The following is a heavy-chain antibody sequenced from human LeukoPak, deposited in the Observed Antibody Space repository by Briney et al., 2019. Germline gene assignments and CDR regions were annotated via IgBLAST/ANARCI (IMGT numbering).Heavy chain of an antibody. D-gene: IGHD2-2*01. CDR3: ARQYCSSTSCYDGYNWFDP. Sequence: PSETLSLTCTVSGGSISSYYWSWIRQPPGKGLEWIGYIYTSGSTNYNPSLKSRVTISVDTSKNQFSLKLSSVTAADTAVYYCARQYCSSTSCYDGYNWFDPWGQGTLVTVSS. CDR2: IYTSGST. CDR1: GGSISSYY. J-gene: IGHJ5*02. V-gene: IGHV4-4*09.